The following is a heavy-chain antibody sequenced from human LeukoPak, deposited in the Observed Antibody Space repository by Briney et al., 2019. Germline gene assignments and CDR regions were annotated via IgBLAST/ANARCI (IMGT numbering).Heavy chain of an antibody. V-gene: IGHV3-21*01. CDR2: ISSSSSYI. Sequence: GGSLRLSCAASGFTFSSYSMNWVRQAPGKGLEWVSSISSSSSYIYYADSVKGRFTISRDNAKNSLYLQMNSLRAEDTAVYYCARSHYYYYDSSGYLYYFDYWGQGTLVTVSS. J-gene: IGHJ4*02. D-gene: IGHD3-22*01. CDR1: GFTFSSYS. CDR3: ARSHYYYYDSSGYLYYFDY.